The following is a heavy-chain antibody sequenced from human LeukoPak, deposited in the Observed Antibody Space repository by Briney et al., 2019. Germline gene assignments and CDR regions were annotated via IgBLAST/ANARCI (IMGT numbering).Heavy chain of an antibody. V-gene: IGHV3-72*01. CDR2: STNKASGYTT. CDR3: VRGRNSFDY. J-gene: IGHJ4*02. CDR1: GFIFSDHY. Sequence: GGSLRLSSAVSGFIFSDHYMDWVRQAPGKGPECIARSTNKASGYTTHYAASVQGRFTISRDDSKNTLFLQMNSLKNEDTAVYFCVRGRNSFDYWGQGTLVSVSS. D-gene: IGHD1-14*01.